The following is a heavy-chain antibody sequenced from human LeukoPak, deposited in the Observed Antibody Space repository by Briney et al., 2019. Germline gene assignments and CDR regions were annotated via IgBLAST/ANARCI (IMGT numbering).Heavy chain of an antibody. CDR3: ARDGQQQLVTSIKYYYMDV. CDR1: GFTFNTYW. Sequence: HPGGSLRLSCAASGFTFNTYWMHWVRQAPGKGLVWVSRIKSDGSSITYADSVKGRFTISRDNAKNTLYLQMDSLRAEDTAVYYCARDGQQQLVTSIKYYYMDVWGKGTTVTVSS. V-gene: IGHV3-74*01. CDR2: IKSDGSSI. D-gene: IGHD6-13*01. J-gene: IGHJ6*03.